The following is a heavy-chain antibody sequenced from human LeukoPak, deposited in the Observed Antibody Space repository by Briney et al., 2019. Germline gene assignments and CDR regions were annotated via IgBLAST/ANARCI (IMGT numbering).Heavy chain of an antibody. CDR2: ISGTGADK. V-gene: IGHV3-21*01. D-gene: IGHD1-14*01. J-gene: IGHJ4*02. CDR1: GFTFSSYS. Sequence: GGSLRLSCAASGFTFSSYSMNWVRQAPGKGLEWVSSISGTGADKYYADSLKGRFTVSRDNAKNSLYLQINSLRAEDTAVYYCARDVYRNFDYRGQGTLVTVSS. CDR3: ARDVYRNFDY.